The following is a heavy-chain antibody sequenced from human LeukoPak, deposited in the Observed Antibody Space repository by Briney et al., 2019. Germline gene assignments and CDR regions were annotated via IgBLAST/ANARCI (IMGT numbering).Heavy chain of an antibody. CDR2: IYYSGST. D-gene: IGHD1-26*01. CDR3: ARAPVYSGTYFDY. CDR1: GGSISTGDYC. V-gene: IGHV4-30-4*01. J-gene: IGHJ4*02. Sequence: SQTLSLTCTVSGGSISTGDYCWSWIRQPPGKGLEWIGYIYYSGSTYYNPSLKSRVIISVDTSKNQFSLKLSSVTAADTAVYHCARAPVYSGTYFDYWGQGTLVTVSS.